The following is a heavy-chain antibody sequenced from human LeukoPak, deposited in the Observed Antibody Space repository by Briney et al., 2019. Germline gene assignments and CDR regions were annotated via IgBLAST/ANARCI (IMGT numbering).Heavy chain of an antibody. J-gene: IGHJ4*02. CDR1: GYTFTTYW. CDR2: IYPGDSDT. CDR3: ARHRSSYDILTDYSH. V-gene: IGHV5-51*01. D-gene: IGHD3-9*01. Sequence: RGEPLKISCKGSGYTFTTYWIAWVRQLPGKGLEWLGIIYPGDSDTRYSPSFQGQVTIPADKSISTAYLQWSSLKASDTAMYYCARHRSSYDILTDYSHWGQGTLVTVSS.